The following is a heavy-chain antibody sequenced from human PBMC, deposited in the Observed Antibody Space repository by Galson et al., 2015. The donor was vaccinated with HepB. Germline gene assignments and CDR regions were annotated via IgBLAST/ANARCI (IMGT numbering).Heavy chain of an antibody. D-gene: IGHD3-9*01. Sequence: SVKVSCKASGFTFTSSAVQWVRQARGQRLEWIGWIVVGSGNTNYAQKFQERVTITRDMSTSTAYMELSSLRSEDTAVYYCAALYYDILTGTAGDLLDYWGQGTLVTVSS. CDR2: IVVGSGNT. J-gene: IGHJ4*02. CDR1: GFTFTSSA. CDR3: AALYYDILTGTAGDLLDY. V-gene: IGHV1-58*01.